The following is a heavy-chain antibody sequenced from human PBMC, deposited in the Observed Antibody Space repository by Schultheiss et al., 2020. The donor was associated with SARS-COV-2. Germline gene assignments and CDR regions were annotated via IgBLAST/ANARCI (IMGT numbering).Heavy chain of an antibody. Sequence: GGSLRLSCAASGFTFSSYWMHWVRQAPGKGLVWVSRINSDGSSTSYADSVKGRFTISRDNSKNTLYLQMNSLRAEDTAVYYCARSYDFWSGYEDYYMDVWGKGTTVTVSS. V-gene: IGHV3-74*01. CDR2: INSDGSST. CDR3: ARSYDFWSGYEDYYMDV. D-gene: IGHD3-3*01. J-gene: IGHJ6*03. CDR1: GFTFSSYW.